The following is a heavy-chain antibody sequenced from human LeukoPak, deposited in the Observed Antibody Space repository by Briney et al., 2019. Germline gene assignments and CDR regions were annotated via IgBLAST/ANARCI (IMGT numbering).Heavy chain of an antibody. Sequence: PSVTVSLTCTVSGGSISSGAYFWSWIRQHPGKGLEWIGFIYYSGTTYYNPSLKSRLTLSKDTSKNHFSLTLSSVTAADTAVYYCARAHGSGGDYFDYWGQGTLVTVSS. CDR1: GGSISSGAYF. D-gene: IGHD6-25*01. V-gene: IGHV4-31*03. CDR2: IYYSGTT. CDR3: ARAHGSGGDYFDY. J-gene: IGHJ4*02.